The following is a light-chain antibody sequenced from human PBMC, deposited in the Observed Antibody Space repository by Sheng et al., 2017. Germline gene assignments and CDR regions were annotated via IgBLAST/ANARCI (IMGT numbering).Light chain of an antibody. CDR1: SSDVGGYNL. J-gene: IGLJ1*01. CDR2: DVT. V-gene: IGLV2-23*02. Sequence: QSALTQPASVSGSPGQSITISCTGTSSDVGGYNLVSWYQHHPGKAPKLIIYDVTKRPSGISNRFSGSKSGNTASLTISGLQAEDEADYYCCSFATTTSYVFGLGTKVTVL. CDR3: CSFATTTSYV.